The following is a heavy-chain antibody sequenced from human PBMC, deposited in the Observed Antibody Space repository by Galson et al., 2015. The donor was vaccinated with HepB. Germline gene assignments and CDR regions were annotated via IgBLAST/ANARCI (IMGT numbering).Heavy chain of an antibody. V-gene: IGHV1-24*01. CDR2: FDPEDGET. Sequence: SVKVSCKVSGYTLTELSMHWVRQAPGKGLEWMGGFDPEDGETIYAQKFQGRVTMTEDTSTDTAYMELSSLRSEDTAMYYCATEGAVPAASHDAFDIWGQGTMVTVSS. J-gene: IGHJ3*02. CDR3: ATEGAVPAASHDAFDI. CDR1: GYTLTELS. D-gene: IGHD2-2*01.